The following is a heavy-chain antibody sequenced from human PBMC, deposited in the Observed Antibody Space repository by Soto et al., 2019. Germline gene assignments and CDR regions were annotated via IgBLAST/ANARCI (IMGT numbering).Heavy chain of an antibody. D-gene: IGHD3-22*01. J-gene: IGHJ5*02. V-gene: IGHV6-1*01. Sequence: SQTLSLTCAISGDSVSSNSAAWNWIRQSPSRGLEWLGRTYYRSKWYNDYAVSVKSRITINPDTSKNQFSLQLNSVTPEDTAVYYCARESYYPDSSRLWTNWFDHWGPGTLVTVSS. CDR3: ARESYYPDSSRLWTNWFDH. CDR1: GDSVSSNSAA. CDR2: TYYRSKWYN.